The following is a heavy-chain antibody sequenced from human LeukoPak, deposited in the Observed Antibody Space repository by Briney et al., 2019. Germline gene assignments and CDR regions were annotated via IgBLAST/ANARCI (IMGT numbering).Heavy chain of an antibody. V-gene: IGHV3-23*01. J-gene: IGHJ6*02. CDR2: IRGSGGRT. D-gene: IGHD3-22*01. CDR1: GFTFTIYA. Sequence: SLRPSCAASGFTFTIYAMGWVRHAPGEGLEWVSAIRGSGGRTFYTDSVKGRFTISRDNSKNTLYVQTTSLRAEDKVIYYCAKDQGLDYGRSGPSYGMDVWGQGTTVTVSS. CDR3: AKDQGLDYGRSGPSYGMDV.